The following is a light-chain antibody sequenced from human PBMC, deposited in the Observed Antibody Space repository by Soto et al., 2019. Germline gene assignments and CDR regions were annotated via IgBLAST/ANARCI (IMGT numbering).Light chain of an antibody. Sequence: DIQMTQSPSTLSASVGDRVTITCRASQSIGRFLAWYQHQPGKAPKLLIYDASTLESGVPSRFSGTGSGTEFTFSIPSLQPEDFGTYYCQQCYMGWTFGQGTKVDIK. V-gene: IGKV1-5*01. CDR1: QSIGRF. CDR2: DAS. CDR3: QQCYMGWT. J-gene: IGKJ1*01.